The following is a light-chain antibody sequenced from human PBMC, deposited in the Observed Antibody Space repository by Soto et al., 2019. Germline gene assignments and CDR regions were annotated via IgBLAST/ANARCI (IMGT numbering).Light chain of an antibody. Sequence: EIVLTQSPGTLSLSPGEKVTLSCRASQTVSGSYLAWYQQKPGQAPRLLIYGASSRATGIPDRFSGSGSATDFTLTISRLEPEDFAVYYCQQYGRLPITFGGGTKVEIK. CDR3: QQYGRLPIT. CDR2: GAS. CDR1: QTVSGSY. J-gene: IGKJ4*01. V-gene: IGKV3-20*01.